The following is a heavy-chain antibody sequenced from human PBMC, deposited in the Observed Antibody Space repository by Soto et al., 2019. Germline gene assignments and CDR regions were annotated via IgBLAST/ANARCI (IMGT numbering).Heavy chain of an antibody. CDR1: GFTFSSYW. CDR2: IKQDGSEK. CDR3: ARGGGVRSGWYWGYYYGMDV. Sequence: EVQLVESGGGLVQPGGSLRLSCAASGFTFSSYWMSWVRQAPGKGLEWVANIKQDGSEKYYVDSVKGRFTISRDNAKNSLYLQMNSLRAEDTAVYYCARGGGVRSGWYWGYYYGMDVWGQGTTVTVSS. V-gene: IGHV3-7*03. D-gene: IGHD6-19*01. J-gene: IGHJ6*02.